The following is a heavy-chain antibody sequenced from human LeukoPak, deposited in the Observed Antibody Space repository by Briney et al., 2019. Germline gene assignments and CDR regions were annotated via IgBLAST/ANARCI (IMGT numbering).Heavy chain of an antibody. CDR3: AKDFRIGYSAHFDY. J-gene: IGHJ4*02. CDR1: GFTFRSHA. Sequence: GGSLRLSCVGSGFTFRSHAMSWVRQAPEKGLEFVSGIYENGGTTYYADSVKGRFSISRDDSKNTLYLQMDSLRGEDTAVYYCAKDFRIGYSAHFDYWGQGALVTVSS. CDR2: IYENGGTT. D-gene: IGHD2-21*01. V-gene: IGHV3-23*01.